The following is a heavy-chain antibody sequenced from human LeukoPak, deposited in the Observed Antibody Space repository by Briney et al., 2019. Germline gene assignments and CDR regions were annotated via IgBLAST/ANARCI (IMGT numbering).Heavy chain of an antibody. V-gene: IGHV4-59*08. Sequence: SETLSLTCSVSGASISSHYWSWIRQPPGKGLEWIGYIHYSGSTNCNPSLKSRVTVSVDTSKNQFSLRVTSVTAADTAVYYCARSGIFSGYDAFDVWGQGTMVTVSS. CDR2: IHYSGST. CDR1: GASISSHY. J-gene: IGHJ3*01. CDR3: ARSGIFSGYDAFDV. D-gene: IGHD3-9*01.